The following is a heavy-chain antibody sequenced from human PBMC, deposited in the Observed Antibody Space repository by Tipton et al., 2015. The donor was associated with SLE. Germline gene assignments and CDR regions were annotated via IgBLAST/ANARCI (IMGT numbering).Heavy chain of an antibody. D-gene: IGHD2-2*01. CDR1: GGSISSSSYY. CDR3: ARERSSTSLYYMDV. V-gene: IGHV4-39*07. Sequence: TLSLTCTVSGGSISSSSYYWGWIRQPPGKGLEWIGSIYYSGSTYYNPSLKSRVTISVDTSNNQFSLKLSSVTAADTAVYYCARERSSTSLYYMDVWGKGTTVTVSS. J-gene: IGHJ6*03. CDR2: IYYSGST.